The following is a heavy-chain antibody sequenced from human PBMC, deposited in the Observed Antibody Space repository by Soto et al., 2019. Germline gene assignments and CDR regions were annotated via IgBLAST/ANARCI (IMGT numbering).Heavy chain of an antibody. CDR3: ARAFDYGSGSYYNPSEDYYFDY. Sequence: SETLSLTCTVSGGSISSGGYYWSWIRQHPGKGLEWIGYIYYSGSTYYNPSLKSRVTISVDTSKNQFSLKLSSVTAADTAVYYCARAFDYGSGSYYNPSEDYYFDYWGQGTLVTVSS. J-gene: IGHJ4*02. D-gene: IGHD3-10*01. CDR2: IYYSGST. V-gene: IGHV4-31*03. CDR1: GGSISSGGYY.